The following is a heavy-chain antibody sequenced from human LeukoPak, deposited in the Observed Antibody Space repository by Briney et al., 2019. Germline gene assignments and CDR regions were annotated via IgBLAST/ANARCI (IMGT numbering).Heavy chain of an antibody. J-gene: IGHJ4*02. D-gene: IGHD5-24*01. CDR1: GFTFSAFA. V-gene: IGHV3-64D*09. Sequence: GGSLRLSCSVSGFTFSAFAMHWVRQAPGRGLQYVSSISSDGVKTYYADSVKGRFTISRDNSKNTLYLQMSRLRLEDTAVYYCVKDRWIDYWGQGALVTVSS. CDR3: VKDRWIDY. CDR2: ISSDGVKT.